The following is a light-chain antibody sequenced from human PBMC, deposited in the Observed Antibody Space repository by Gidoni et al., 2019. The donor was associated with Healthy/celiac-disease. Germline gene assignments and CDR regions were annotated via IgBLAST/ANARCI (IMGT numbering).Light chain of an antibody. CDR2: AAS. J-gene: IGKJ1*01. CDR3: QQSYSTPTWT. V-gene: IGKV1-39*01. CDR1: PSISSY. Sequence: DIQRTQSPSPLSASVGDRVTITCRASPSISSYLNWYQQKPGHAPKLLIYAASSLQSGVPSRFSGSGSGTDFTLTISSLQPEDFATYYCQQSYSTPTWTFGQGTKVEIK.